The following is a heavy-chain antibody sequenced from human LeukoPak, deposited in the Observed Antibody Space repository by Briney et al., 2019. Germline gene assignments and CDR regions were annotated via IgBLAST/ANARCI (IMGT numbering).Heavy chain of an antibody. J-gene: IGHJ4*02. V-gene: IGHV3-74*01. D-gene: IGHD6-13*01. Sequence: GGSLRLSCAASGFTFSSYGMPWVRQAPGKGLVWVSRINSDGSSTSYADSVKGRFTISRDNAKNTLYLQMNSLRAEDTAVYYCASYSSSWLMYYFDYWGQGTLVTVSS. CDR3: ASYSSSWLMYYFDY. CDR2: INSDGSST. CDR1: GFTFSSYG.